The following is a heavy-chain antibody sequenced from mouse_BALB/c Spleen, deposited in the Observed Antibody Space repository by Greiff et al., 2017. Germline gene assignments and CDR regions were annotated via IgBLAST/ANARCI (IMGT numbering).Heavy chain of an antibody. Sequence: VQRVESGPGLVAPSQSLSITCTVSGFSLTGYGVNWVRQPPGKGLEWLGMIWGDGSTDYNSALKSRLSISKDNSKSQVFLKMNSLQTDDTARYYCARDRYYGSSYLYAMDYWGQGTSVTVSS. J-gene: IGHJ4*01. CDR3: ARDRYYGSSYLYAMDY. CDR1: GFSLTGYG. V-gene: IGHV2-6-7*01. CDR2: IWGDGST. D-gene: IGHD1-1*01.